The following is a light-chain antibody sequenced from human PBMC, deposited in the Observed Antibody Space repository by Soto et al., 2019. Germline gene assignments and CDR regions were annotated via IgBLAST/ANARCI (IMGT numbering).Light chain of an antibody. CDR2: GAS. CDR1: QSVRSSH. CDR3: QQYSSSPLT. J-gene: IGKJ4*01. Sequence: EIVLTQSPGTLSLSPGERATLSCRTSQSVRSSHLVWYQQKPGQAPRLLIYGASSRATGIPDRFSGSGSGTDFTLTISRVEPEDFAVYHCQQYSSSPLTFGGGTKVEIK. V-gene: IGKV3-20*01.